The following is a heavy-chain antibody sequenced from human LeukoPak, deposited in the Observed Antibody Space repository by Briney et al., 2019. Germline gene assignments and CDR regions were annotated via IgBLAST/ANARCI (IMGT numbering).Heavy chain of an antibody. Sequence: ASVKVSCKASGGTFSNYAISWVRQAPGQGLEWMGGIIPIFGTANYAQKFQGRVTITADESTSTAYMELSSLRSEDTAVYYCARTTVTTSAKYNWFDPWGQGTLVTVSS. CDR2: IIPIFGTA. V-gene: IGHV1-69*13. D-gene: IGHD4-11*01. CDR3: ARTTVTTSAKYNWFDP. J-gene: IGHJ5*02. CDR1: GGTFSNYA.